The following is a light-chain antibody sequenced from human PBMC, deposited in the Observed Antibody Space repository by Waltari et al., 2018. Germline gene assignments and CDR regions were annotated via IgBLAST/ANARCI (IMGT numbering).Light chain of an antibody. CDR2: DVS. V-gene: IGLV2-14*03. CDR3: SSYTSSSTYVL. CDR1: ANDIGGYNY. Sequence: QFALAQPASVSGSPGQSITISCTGTANDIGGYNYVSWYQQHPGLAPKLMIYDVSNRPSGVSTRFSGSKSGNTASLTISGLQAEDEADYYCSSYTSSSTYVLFGGGTKLTVL. J-gene: IGLJ2*01.